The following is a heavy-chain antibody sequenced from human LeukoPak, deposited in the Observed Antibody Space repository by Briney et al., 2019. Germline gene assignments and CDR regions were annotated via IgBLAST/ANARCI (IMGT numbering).Heavy chain of an antibody. CDR3: AQHLRSAYDGEGYFDY. V-gene: IGHV3-23*01. CDR1: GFTFSSYA. CDR2: ITGSGFST. Sequence: GGSLRLSCAASGFTFSSYAMSWVRQAPGKGLEWVSAITGSGFSTYYADSVKGRFTISRDNSKDTLYLQMNSLRAEDTAVYYCAQHLRSAYDGEGYFDYWGQGTLVTVSS. J-gene: IGHJ4*02. D-gene: IGHD5-12*01.